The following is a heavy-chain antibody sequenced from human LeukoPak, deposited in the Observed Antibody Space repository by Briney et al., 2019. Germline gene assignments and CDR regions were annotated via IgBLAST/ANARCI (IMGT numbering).Heavy chain of an antibody. CDR3: ARDLGFSSYGSGTL. Sequence: GGSLRLSCAASGFTFSSYWMSWVRQAPGKGLEWVANIKQDGSEKYYVDSVKGRFTISRDNSKNTLYLQMNSLRAEDTAVYYCARDLGFSSYGSGTLWGQGTLVTVSS. D-gene: IGHD3-10*01. J-gene: IGHJ4*02. V-gene: IGHV3-7*03. CDR2: IKQDGSEK. CDR1: GFTFSSYW.